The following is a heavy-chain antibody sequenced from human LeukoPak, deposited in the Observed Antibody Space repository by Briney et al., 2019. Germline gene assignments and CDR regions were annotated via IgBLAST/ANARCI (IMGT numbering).Heavy chain of an antibody. CDR3: ARILAAAETGDY. V-gene: IGHV1-3*01. J-gene: IGHJ4*02. CDR1: GYTFTSYA. CDR2: INAGNGNT. Sequence: ASVKVSCKASGYTFTSYAMHWVRQAPGQRLEWMGWINAGNGNTKYSQKFQGRVTITRDTSASTAYMELSSLRSEDTAVYYCARILAAAETGDYWGQGTLVTVSS. D-gene: IGHD6-13*01.